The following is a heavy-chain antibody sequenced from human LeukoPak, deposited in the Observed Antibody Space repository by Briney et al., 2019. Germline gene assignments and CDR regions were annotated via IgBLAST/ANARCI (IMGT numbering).Heavy chain of an antibody. V-gene: IGHV1-46*01. CDR2: INPSGGST. CDR3: ARELYDCSGYQARSFDY. CDR1: GYTFTSYY. J-gene: IGHJ4*02. D-gene: IGHD3-22*01. Sequence: GASVKVSCKASGYTFTSYYMHWVRQAPGQGLEWMGIINPSGGSTSYAQKFQGRVTMTRDTSTSTVYMELSSLRSEDTAVYYCARELYDCSGYQARSFDYWGQGTLVTVSS.